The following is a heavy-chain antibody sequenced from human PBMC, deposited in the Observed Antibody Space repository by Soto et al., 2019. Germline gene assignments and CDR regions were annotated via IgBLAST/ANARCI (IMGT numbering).Heavy chain of an antibody. D-gene: IGHD3-22*01. CDR2: IYPGDSDT. V-gene: IGHV5-51*01. J-gene: IGHJ4*02. CDR1: GYSFTSYW. Sequence: KVSCKGSGYSFTSYWIGWVRQMPGKGLEWMGIIYPGDSDTRYSPSFQGQVTISADKSISTAYLQWSSLKASDTAMYYFARAVFDDSSVYYYVFDYWGQGTLVTVSS. CDR3: ARAVFDDSSVYYYVFDY.